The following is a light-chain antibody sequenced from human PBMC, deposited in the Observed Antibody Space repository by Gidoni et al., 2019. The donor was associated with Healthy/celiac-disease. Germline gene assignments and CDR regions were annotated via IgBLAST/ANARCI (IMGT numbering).Light chain of an antibody. CDR2: LGS. V-gene: IGKV2-28*01. Sequence: DIVMTQSPLSLPVTPGEPASTSCRSSQSLLHSNGYNYLDWYLQKPGQSPQLLIYLGSSLVSGVPDRFSGSGSGTDFTLRISRVEAEDVGVYYCMQALQTPYTFGQXTKLEIK. CDR3: MQALQTPYT. J-gene: IGKJ2*01. CDR1: QSLLHSNGYNY.